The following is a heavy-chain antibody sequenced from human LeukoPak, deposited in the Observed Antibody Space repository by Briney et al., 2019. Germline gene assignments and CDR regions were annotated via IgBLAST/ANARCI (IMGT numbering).Heavy chain of an antibody. CDR2: ISGSSSTI. CDR1: GFTFSTYS. CDR3: ARGEVGAPLDY. D-gene: IGHD1-26*01. V-gene: IGHV3-48*01. Sequence: GGSLGLSCAASGFTFSTYSMNWVRQAPGQGLEWISYISGSSSTIYYADSVKGRFTISRDNAKNSLYLQMNSLRAEDTAVYYCARGEVGAPLDYWGQGTLVTVSS. J-gene: IGHJ4*02.